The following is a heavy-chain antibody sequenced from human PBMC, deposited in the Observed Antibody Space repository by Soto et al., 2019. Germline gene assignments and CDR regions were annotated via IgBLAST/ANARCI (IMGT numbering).Heavy chain of an antibody. CDR3: ARAHRPGPDAFDI. CDR2: IIPIFGTA. CDR1: GGTFSSYA. V-gene: IGHV1-69*13. Sequence: SVKVSCKASGGTFSSYAISWMRQAPGQGLEWMGGIIPIFGTANYAQKFQGRVTITADESTSTAYMELSSLRSEDTAVYYCARAHRPGPDAFDIWGQGTMVTVSS. J-gene: IGHJ3*02.